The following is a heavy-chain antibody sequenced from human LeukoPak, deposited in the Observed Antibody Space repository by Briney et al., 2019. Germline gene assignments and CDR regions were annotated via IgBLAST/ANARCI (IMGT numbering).Heavy chain of an antibody. D-gene: IGHD3-22*01. CDR3: ARELRYDNSDSGAF. CDR1: GGSISSNY. Sequence: SETLSLTCTVSGGSISSNYWSWIRQPPGKGLEWIGYIYYSGSTNYNPSLKSRVTISVDTSKNQFSLKLSSVTAADTAVYYCARELRYDNSDSGAFWGQGTVVTVSS. CDR2: IYYSGST. J-gene: IGHJ3*01. V-gene: IGHV4-59*01.